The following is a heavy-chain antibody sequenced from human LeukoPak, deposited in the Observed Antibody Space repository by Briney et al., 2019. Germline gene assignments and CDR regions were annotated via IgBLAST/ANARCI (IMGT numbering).Heavy chain of an antibody. Sequence: PGGSLRLSCAASGFLFSSYAMSWVREARGKGLEWVLAISGSGGSTYYGDSVKGRFTISRDNSKNTLYLQMNSLRAEDTAVYYCAKAKVQYYDLFDIWGQGTMVTVSS. D-gene: IGHD3-22*01. J-gene: IGHJ3*02. CDR1: GFLFSSYA. CDR2: ISGSGGST. V-gene: IGHV3-23*01. CDR3: AKAKVQYYDLFDI.